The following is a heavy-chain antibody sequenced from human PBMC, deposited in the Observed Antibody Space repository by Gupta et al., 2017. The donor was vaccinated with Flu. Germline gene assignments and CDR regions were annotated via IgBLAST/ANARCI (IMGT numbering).Heavy chain of an antibody. D-gene: IGHD3-10*01. Sequence: QVQLVESGGGVVQPGRSLRLSCAASGFIFSSYGMHWVCQASGKGLEWVAVISYDGSNKYYADSVKGRFTNSRDNSKNTLYLQMNSLRAEDTAVYYCAKVSPDYYGSGGGSPDYWGQGTLVTVSS. J-gene: IGHJ4*02. CDR1: GFIFSSYG. V-gene: IGHV3-30*18. CDR2: ISYDGSNK. CDR3: AKVSPDYYGSGGGSPDY.